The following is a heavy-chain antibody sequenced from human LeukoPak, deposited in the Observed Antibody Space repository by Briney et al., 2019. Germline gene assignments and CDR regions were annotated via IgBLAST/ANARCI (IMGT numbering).Heavy chain of an antibody. Sequence: SETLSLTCVVYGGSFSGYYWSWIRQPPGKGLEWIGEINHSGSTNYNPSLKSRVTISVDTSKNQFSLKLSSVTAADTAVYYCARGLGVAGPRSLDYWGQGTLVTVSS. CDR3: ARGLGVAGPRSLDY. CDR1: GGSFSGYY. D-gene: IGHD6-19*01. J-gene: IGHJ4*02. V-gene: IGHV4-34*01. CDR2: INHSGST.